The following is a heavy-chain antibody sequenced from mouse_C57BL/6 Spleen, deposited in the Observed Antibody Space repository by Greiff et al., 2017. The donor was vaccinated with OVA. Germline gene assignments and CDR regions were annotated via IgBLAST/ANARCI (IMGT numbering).Heavy chain of an antibody. Sequence: QVQLQQPGAELVKPGASVKLSCKASGYTFTSYWMHWVKQRPGQGLEWIGMIHPNSGSTNYNEKFKSKATLTVDKSSSTAYMQLSSLTSEDSAVYYCYYYGSSYAFDYWGQGTTLTVSS. D-gene: IGHD1-1*01. CDR2: IHPNSGST. CDR3: YYYGSSYAFDY. CDR1: GYTFTSYW. V-gene: IGHV1-64*01. J-gene: IGHJ2*01.